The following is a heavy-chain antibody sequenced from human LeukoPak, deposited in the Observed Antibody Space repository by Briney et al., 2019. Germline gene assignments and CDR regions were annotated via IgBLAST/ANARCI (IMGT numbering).Heavy chain of an antibody. V-gene: IGHV3-21*04. D-gene: IGHD1-26*01. CDR3: AKDAGATPVLPFDY. CDR1: GFTFSTYS. J-gene: IGHJ4*02. Sequence: GGSLRLSCAASGFTFSTYSMNWVRQAPGKGLEWVSSISSSSSYIYYADSVKGRFTISRDNSKNTLYLQMNSLRAEDTAVYYCAKDAGATPVLPFDYWGQGTLVTVSS. CDR2: ISSSSSYI.